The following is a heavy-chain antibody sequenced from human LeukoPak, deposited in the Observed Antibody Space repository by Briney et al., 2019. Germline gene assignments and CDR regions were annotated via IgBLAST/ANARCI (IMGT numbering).Heavy chain of an antibody. CDR3: ARDHCSSSSCYTYYGMEL. CDR1: GFSFSSYW. J-gene: IGHJ6*02. D-gene: IGHD2-2*02. CDR2: INQDRSEK. V-gene: IGHV3-7*01. Sequence: GGSLRLSCAASGFSFSSYWMYWVRQVPGKGLEWVANINQDRSEKSYVDSVKGRFTISRDNAKNSLYLQMNSLRAEDTAVYYCARDHCSSSSCYTYYGMELWGQGTTVTVSS.